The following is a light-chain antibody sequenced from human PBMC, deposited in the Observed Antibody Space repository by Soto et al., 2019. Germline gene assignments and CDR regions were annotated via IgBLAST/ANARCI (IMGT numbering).Light chain of an antibody. Sequence: ERAMTQSPATLSLSPGEKATLSCRASQTISKNLAWYQQKPGQAPRLLIYDASTRATDIPDRFSGSGSGTEFTLTISSLKSEDFAVYYCQQYHDWPPWTFGQGTKVEIK. CDR3: QQYHDWPPWT. CDR2: DAS. V-gene: IGKV3-15*01. CDR1: QTISKN. J-gene: IGKJ1*01.